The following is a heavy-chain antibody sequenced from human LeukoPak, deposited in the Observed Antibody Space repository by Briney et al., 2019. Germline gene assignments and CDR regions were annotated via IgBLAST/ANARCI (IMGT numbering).Heavy chain of an antibody. CDR1: GFTFDDYA. D-gene: IGHD2-15*01. V-gene: IGHV3-9*01. CDR3: AKDRGVVVAAGPFDY. J-gene: IGHJ4*02. CDR2: ISWNSGSI. Sequence: PGRSLRLSCAASGFTFDDYAMHWVRQAPGKGLEWVSGISWNSGSIGYADSVKGRFTISRDNAKNSLYLQMNSLRAEDTALYYCAKDRGVVVAAGPFDYWGQGTLVTVSS.